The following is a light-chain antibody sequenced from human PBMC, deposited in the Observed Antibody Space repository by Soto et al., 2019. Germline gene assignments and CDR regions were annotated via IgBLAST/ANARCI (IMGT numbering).Light chain of an antibody. V-gene: IGKV1-5*01. CDR3: QQHNSYPYT. CDR2: DAS. CDR1: QSISSW. J-gene: IGKJ2*01. Sequence: DIQMTQSPSTLSASVGDRVTITCRASQSISSWLAWYQQKPDKAPKLLIYDASSLDGGVPSRFSGSGSGTKFTLTISSLQPDDFATYHCQQHNSYPYTFGQGTKLEIK.